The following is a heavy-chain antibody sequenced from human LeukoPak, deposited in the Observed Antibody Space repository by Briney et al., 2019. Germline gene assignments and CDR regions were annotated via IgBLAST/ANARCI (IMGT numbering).Heavy chain of an antibody. D-gene: IGHD5-24*01. Sequence: GGSLRLSCAASGFTFSSSVMTWVRQAPGKGLEWVSTITGSGGSTYYADSVKGQLTISRDNSKNTLFLQMNSLRAEDTAVFYCARGGSTYDYWGQGTLVTVSS. J-gene: IGHJ4*02. CDR3: ARGGSTYDY. CDR2: ITGSGGST. CDR1: GFTFSSSV. V-gene: IGHV3-23*01.